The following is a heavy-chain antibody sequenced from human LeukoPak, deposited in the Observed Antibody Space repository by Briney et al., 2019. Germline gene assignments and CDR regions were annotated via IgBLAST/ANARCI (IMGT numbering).Heavy chain of an antibody. CDR1: EFTFSSYG. V-gene: IGHV3-23*01. CDR3: AKSSGGTAYYYYMDV. J-gene: IGHJ6*03. Sequence: GGSLRLSCGASEFTFSSYGMSWVRQAPGKGLEWVSSISGNGGSTQYADSVQGRFAISRDNSRNTLYLHMNSLRAEDTAVYYCAKSSGGTAYYYYMDVWGKGTTVIVSS. D-gene: IGHD6-6*01. CDR2: ISGNGGST.